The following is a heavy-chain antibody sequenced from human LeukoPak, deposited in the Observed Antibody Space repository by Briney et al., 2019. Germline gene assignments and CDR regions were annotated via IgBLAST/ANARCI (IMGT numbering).Heavy chain of an antibody. CDR3: AKDRDNHFIIDAFDI. D-gene: IGHD3-10*01. J-gene: IGHJ3*02. CDR2: ISGSGGNT. V-gene: IGHV3-23*01. Sequence: LTGGSLRLSCAASGFTFSSYAMSWVRQAPGKGLEWVSGISGSGGNTYYADSVKGRFTISRDISKNTLYLQMNSLRAEDTAEYYCAKDRDNHFIIDAFDIWGQGTMVTVSS. CDR1: GFTFSSYA.